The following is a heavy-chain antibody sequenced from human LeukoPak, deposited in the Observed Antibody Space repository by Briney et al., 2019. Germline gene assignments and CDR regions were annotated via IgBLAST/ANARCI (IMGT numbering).Heavy chain of an antibody. CDR1: GFTLSRYW. V-gene: IGHV3-7*01. J-gene: IGHJ4*02. D-gene: IGHD1-14*01. CDR3: ARGGNLEN. CDR2: INEDGGER. Sequence: GGSLRLSCAASGFTLSRYWMSWVRQAPGKGLEWVANINEDGGERHYVDTVKGRYTISRDNAKNSLYLQMNSLRAEDTAVYYCARGGNLENWGRGTLVTVSS.